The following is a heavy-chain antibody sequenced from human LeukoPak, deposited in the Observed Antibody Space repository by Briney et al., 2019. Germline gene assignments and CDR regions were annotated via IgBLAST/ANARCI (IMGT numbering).Heavy chain of an antibody. D-gene: IGHD6-25*01. V-gene: IGHV4-59*08. Sequence: SETLSLTCTVSGGSISSYYWSWIRQPPGKGLEWIGYIYYSGSTNYNPSLKSRVTISVDTSKNQFFLTLRSVTAADTAVYYCARLKRLEVYWGQGTLVTVSS. CDR1: GGSISSYY. CDR3: ARLKRLEVY. CDR2: IYYSGST. J-gene: IGHJ4*02.